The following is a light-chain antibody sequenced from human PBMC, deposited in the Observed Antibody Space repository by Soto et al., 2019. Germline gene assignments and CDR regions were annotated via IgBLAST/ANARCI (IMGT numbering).Light chain of an antibody. Sequence: QSVLTQPASVSGSPGQSITISCTGTSSDVGTYNYVSWYQQHPGKAPKLMIYDVSNRPSGVSNRFSGSKSGNTASLTISGLQAEDEADYYCSSYTSSSTPVFGGGTQLTVL. CDR2: DVS. CDR1: SSDVGTYNY. V-gene: IGLV2-14*01. CDR3: SSYTSSSTPV. J-gene: IGLJ2*01.